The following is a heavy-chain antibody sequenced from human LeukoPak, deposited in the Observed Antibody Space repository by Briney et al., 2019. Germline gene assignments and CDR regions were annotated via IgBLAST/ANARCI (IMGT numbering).Heavy chain of an antibody. D-gene: IGHD6-13*01. J-gene: IGHJ4*02. CDR3: ATTYSSSWYALGY. CDR1: GFTFSSYW. V-gene: IGHV3-74*01. Sequence: GGSLRLSCAASGFTFSSYWMHWVRQAPGKGLVWVSRINTDGSGTSYADSVKGRFTISRDNAKNTLYLQMNSLRAEDTAVYYCATTYSSSWYALGYWGQGTLVTVSS. CDR2: INTDGSGT.